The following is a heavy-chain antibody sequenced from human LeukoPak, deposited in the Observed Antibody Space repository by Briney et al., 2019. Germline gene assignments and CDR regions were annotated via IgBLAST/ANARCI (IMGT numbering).Heavy chain of an antibody. CDR1: GFTFSRRW. J-gene: IGHJ4*02. V-gene: IGHV3-7*01. D-gene: IGHD1-26*01. CDR3: MAESSAPWEGY. Sequence: GGSLRLSCAASGFTFSRRWMDWVRQVPGKGLEWVANINGDGSVKNYVDSVRGRFTVSRDNAQNSLYLQMNSLRAEDTAVYYCMAESSAPWEGYWGQGALVTVSS. CDR2: INGDGSVK.